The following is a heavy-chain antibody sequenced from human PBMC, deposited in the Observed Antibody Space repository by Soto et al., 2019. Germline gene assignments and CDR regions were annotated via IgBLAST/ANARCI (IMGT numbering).Heavy chain of an antibody. CDR1: GGSFSGYY. Sequence: SETLSLTCAVYGGSFSGYYWSWIRQPPGKGLEWIGEINHSGSTNYNPSLKSRVTISVDTSKNQFSLKLSSVTAADTAVYYCASLRSGPYYYGMDVWGQGTTVTSP. V-gene: IGHV4-34*01. CDR3: ASLRSGPYYYGMDV. D-gene: IGHD2-15*01. CDR2: INHSGST. J-gene: IGHJ6*02.